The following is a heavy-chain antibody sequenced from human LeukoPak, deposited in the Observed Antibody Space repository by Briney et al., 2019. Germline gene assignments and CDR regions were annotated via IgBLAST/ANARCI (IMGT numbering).Heavy chain of an antibody. V-gene: IGHV3-15*01. CDR3: TTDYMTYYHTNIDY. CDR2: IKSTTDGGTI. J-gene: IGHJ4*02. CDR1: GFTFSSYE. D-gene: IGHD3-10*01. Sequence: GGSLRLSCAASGFTFSSYEMNWVRQAPGKGLEWVGRIKSTTDGGTIDYATPVKGRFTISRDDSINTLYLQMNSLKTEDTAVYYCTTDYMTYYHTNIDYWGQGTLVTVSS.